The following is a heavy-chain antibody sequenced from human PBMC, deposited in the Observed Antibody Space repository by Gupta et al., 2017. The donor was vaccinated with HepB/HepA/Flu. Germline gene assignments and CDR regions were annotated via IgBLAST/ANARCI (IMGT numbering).Heavy chain of an antibody. Sequence: QVQLVESGGGVVQPGRSLRLSCAASGFTLSSYGMHWALQAPGKELEWVAVISYDGSNKYYADSVKGRFTISRDNSKNTLYLQMNSLRAEDTAVYYCAKDSFPFYYDSSGYPFDYWGQGTLVTVSS. D-gene: IGHD3-22*01. J-gene: IGHJ4*02. CDR1: GFTLSSYG. CDR3: AKDSFPFYYDSSGYPFDY. CDR2: ISYDGSNK. V-gene: IGHV3-30*18.